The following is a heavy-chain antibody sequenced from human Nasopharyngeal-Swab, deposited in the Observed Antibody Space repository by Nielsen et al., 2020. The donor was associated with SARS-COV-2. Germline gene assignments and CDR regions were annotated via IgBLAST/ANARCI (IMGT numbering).Heavy chain of an antibody. CDR1: GYTFTSYD. CDR3: ARGLAMVRGVIEFDY. J-gene: IGHJ4*02. CDR2: MNPNSGNT. Sequence: ASVKVSCKASGYTFTSYDINWVRQATGQGLEWMGWMNPNSGNTGYAQKFQDRVTMTRNTSISTAYMELSSLRSEDTAVYYCARGLAMVRGVIEFDYWGQGTLVTVSS. V-gene: IGHV1-8*01. D-gene: IGHD3-10*01.